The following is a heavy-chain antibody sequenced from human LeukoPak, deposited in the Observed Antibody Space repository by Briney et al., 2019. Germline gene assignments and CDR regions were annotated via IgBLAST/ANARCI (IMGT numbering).Heavy chain of an antibody. J-gene: IGHJ1*01. Sequence: SETLSLTCTVSGGSISSFYWSWIRQPPGTGLEWIGYIYYSGSTNYNPSLKSRVTISVDTSKNQFSLKLSSVTAADTAVYYCARVYCSGGSCYSGLGYFQHWGQGTLVTVSS. CDR1: GGSISSFY. V-gene: IGHV4-59*01. D-gene: IGHD2-15*01. CDR3: ARVYCSGGSCYSGLGYFQH. CDR2: IYYSGST.